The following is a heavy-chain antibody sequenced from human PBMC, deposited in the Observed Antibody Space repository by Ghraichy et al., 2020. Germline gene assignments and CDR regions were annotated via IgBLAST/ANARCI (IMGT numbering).Heavy chain of an antibody. Sequence: GGSLRLSCAASGFTVSGNSMSWVRQAPGKGLEWVSVIFRDGSAFFADSVRGRFTSSGDNPQNTVYLQMNSLRADDTATYYCVRSRGDYYYGMDVWGQGTTVTVSS. J-gene: IGHJ6*02. CDR3: VRSRGDYYYGMDV. V-gene: IGHV3-53*01. CDR2: IFRDGSA. D-gene: IGHD3-10*01. CDR1: GFTVSGNS.